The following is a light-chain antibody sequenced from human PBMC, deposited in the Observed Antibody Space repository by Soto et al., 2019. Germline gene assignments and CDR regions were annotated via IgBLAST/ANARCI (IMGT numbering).Light chain of an antibody. V-gene: IGKV3-15*01. Sequence: EKVMTQSPATLSVSPGERATLSCRASQSVRSNLAWYQQKPGQPPRLLIYDASTRATGIPSRVSGSGSGTEFTLTISSLKSEEFAVYYCQQYDNWPRTFGQGTRVDFK. CDR2: DAS. CDR3: QQYDNWPRT. CDR1: QSVRSN. J-gene: IGKJ1*01.